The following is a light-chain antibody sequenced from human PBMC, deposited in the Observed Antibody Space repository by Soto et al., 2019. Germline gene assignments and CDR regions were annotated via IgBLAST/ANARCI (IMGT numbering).Light chain of an antibody. V-gene: IGLV2-14*01. Sequence: SALTQPASVSGSPGQSITISCTGTSSDVGGYNYVSWYQQHPGKAPKLMIYDVSNRPSGVSNRFSGSKSGNTASLTISGLQAEVEADYYCSSYTSSSTLVVFGGGTKVTVL. J-gene: IGLJ2*01. CDR2: DVS. CDR3: SSYTSSSTLVV. CDR1: SSDVGGYNY.